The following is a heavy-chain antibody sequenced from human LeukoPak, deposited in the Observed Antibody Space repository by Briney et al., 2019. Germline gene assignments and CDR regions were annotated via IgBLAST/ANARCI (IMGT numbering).Heavy chain of an antibody. D-gene: IGHD1-1*01. CDR1: GGTFSSYA. J-gene: IGHJ5*02. Sequence: SAKVSCKASGGTFSSYAISWVRQAPGQGLEWMGGIIPIFGTANCAQKFQGRVTVTADESTSTAYMEPSSLRSEDTAVYYCARSPLERRFAWFDPWGQGTLVTVSS. V-gene: IGHV1-69*01. CDR3: ARSPLERRFAWFDP. CDR2: IIPIFGTA.